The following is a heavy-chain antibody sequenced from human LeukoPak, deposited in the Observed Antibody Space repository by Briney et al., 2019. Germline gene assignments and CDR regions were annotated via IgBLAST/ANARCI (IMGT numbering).Heavy chain of an antibody. CDR1: GASVSSGGYY. CDR2: IYYSGST. Sequence: PSETLSLTCTVSGASVSSGGYYWSWIRQPPGKGLEXIGYIYYSGSTNFNPSLKSRVTISVDTSKNQFSLKVSSVTAADTAVYYCARRGGSGRSFDYWGQGTLVTVSS. J-gene: IGHJ4*02. D-gene: IGHD3-10*01. V-gene: IGHV4-61*08. CDR3: ARRGGSGRSFDY.